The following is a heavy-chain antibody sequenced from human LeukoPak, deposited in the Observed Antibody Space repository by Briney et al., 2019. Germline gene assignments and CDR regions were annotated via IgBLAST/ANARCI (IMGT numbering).Heavy chain of an antibody. J-gene: IGHJ4*02. D-gene: IGHD6-13*01. CDR1: GGSISSSSYY. CDR2: IYTSGST. CDR3: AREAIRPGIAAAAFDY. Sequence: SETLSLTCTVSGGSISSSSYYWGWIRQPAGKGLEWIGRIYTSGSTNYNPSLKSRVTISVDTSKNQFSLKLSSVTAADAAVYYCAREAIRPGIAAAAFDYWGQGTLVTVSS. V-gene: IGHV4-61*02.